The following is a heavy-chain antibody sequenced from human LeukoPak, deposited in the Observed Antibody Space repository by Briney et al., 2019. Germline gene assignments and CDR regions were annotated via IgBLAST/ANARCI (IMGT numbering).Heavy chain of an antibody. Sequence: GASVKVSCNACGGTFSSYASSWVRQSPGQGLEGMGGIIPIFGTANYAQKFQGRVTITSDKSPSTAYMDLSRLRSEDTAVYYCATAITLAVLNAFDIWGQGTMVTVSS. CDR1: GGTFSSYA. CDR3: ATAITLAVLNAFDI. V-gene: IGHV1-69*06. CDR2: IIPIFGTA. D-gene: IGHD5-12*01. J-gene: IGHJ3*02.